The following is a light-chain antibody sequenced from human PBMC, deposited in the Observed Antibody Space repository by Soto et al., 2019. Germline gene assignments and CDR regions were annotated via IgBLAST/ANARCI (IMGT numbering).Light chain of an antibody. V-gene: IGLV2-14*01. CDR3: SSYTSSSTPVV. CDR2: DVS. J-gene: IGLJ1*01. Sequence: QSALTQPASVSGSPGQSITISCTGTSSDGGGYNYVSWYQQHTGKAPKLMIYDVSNRPSGVSNRFSGSKSGNTAYLTISGRQPEDEADYSCSSYTSSSTPVVFGTGTKVTVL. CDR1: SSDGGGYNY.